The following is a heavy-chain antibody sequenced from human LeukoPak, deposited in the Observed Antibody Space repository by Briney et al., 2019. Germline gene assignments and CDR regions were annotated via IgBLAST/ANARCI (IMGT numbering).Heavy chain of an antibody. V-gene: IGHV1-2*02. D-gene: IGHD6-19*01. CDR2: INPNSGFT. Sequence: ASVAVSCMASGYSFTGSYIHWVRQAPGQGPEWMGCINPNSGFTNFAQNFQGRVTLSRDTSISTAYIELSRLSSDDRAVYYCARGYGSDWGGDFWGQGTLVTVSS. CDR1: GYSFTGSY. CDR3: ARGYGSDWGGDF. J-gene: IGHJ4*02.